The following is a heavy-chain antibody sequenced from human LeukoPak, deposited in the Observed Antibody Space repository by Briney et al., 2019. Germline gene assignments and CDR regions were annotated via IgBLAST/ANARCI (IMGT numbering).Heavy chain of an antibody. CDR2: ISYDGSNR. CDR1: GFTFSSNA. J-gene: IGHJ4*02. V-gene: IGHV3-30-3*01. D-gene: IGHD6-6*01. Sequence: PGRSLRLSCAASGFTFSSNAMHWVRQAPGKGLEWVAVISYDGSNRYYADSVKGRFTISRDNSKNTLYLQMNSLRAEDTAVYYCARFSSTPDWGQGTLVTVSS. CDR3: ARFSSTPD.